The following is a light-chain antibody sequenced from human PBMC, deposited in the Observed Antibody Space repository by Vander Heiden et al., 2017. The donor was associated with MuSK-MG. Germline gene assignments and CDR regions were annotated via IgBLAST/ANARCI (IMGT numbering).Light chain of an antibody. CDR2: AAS. J-gene: IGKJ5*01. V-gene: IGKV1-27*01. CDR1: PGIANF. Sequence: DIQMTQSPSSLSASVGDRVTITCRASPGIANFLAWYQQRPGRAPTLLNYAASTLQSGVPSRFSGSRSGTDFTLTIISLQPEDVATYYCQKENTAPSTFGQGTQMQIK. CDR3: QKENTAPST.